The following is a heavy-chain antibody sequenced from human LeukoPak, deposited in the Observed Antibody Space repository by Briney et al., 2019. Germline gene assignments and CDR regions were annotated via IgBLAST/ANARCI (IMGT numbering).Heavy chain of an antibody. D-gene: IGHD7-27*01. V-gene: IGHV3-23*01. J-gene: IGHJ4*02. CDR3: AKVQLGIGVDY. CDR1: GFSFSSYA. Sequence: GGTLTLSCAASGFSFSSYAVSWVRQAPGKGLEWVSGISDGGSGTYYADSVKGRFTISRDDSKNTLYLQMNSLRAEDTAVYYCAKVQLGIGVDYWGQGTLVTVSS. CDR2: ISDGGSGT.